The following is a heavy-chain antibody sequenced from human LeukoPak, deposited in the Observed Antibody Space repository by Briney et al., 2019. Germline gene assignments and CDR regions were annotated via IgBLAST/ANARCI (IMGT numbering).Heavy chain of an antibody. J-gene: IGHJ4*02. CDR3: AQGGHDFNPFYY. CDR1: GFTFSTYA. V-gene: IGHV3-23*01. D-gene: IGHD2-21*02. CDR2: IKGGGGDP. Sequence: SGGSLRLSCAASGFTFSTYAMGWVRQAPGEGLEWVSSIKGGGGDPFYADFVRGRFTISRDKSKNTLYLQLNSLRPEDTAVYFCAQGGHDFNPFYYWGQGTLVTVSS.